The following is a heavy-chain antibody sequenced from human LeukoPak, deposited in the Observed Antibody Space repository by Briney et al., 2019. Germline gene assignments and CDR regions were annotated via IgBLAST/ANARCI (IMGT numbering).Heavy chain of an antibody. CDR3: ARTFYGAAFDY. Sequence: SETLSLTCTVSGGSISGYYWSWIRQPAGKGLEWIGRIYTSGSTSYNPSLKSRVTMSVDTSKNQVSLKLSSVTAADTAVYYCARTFYGAAFDYWGQGTLVTVSS. CDR1: GGSISGYY. V-gene: IGHV4-4*07. CDR2: IYTSGST. J-gene: IGHJ4*02. D-gene: IGHD4-17*01.